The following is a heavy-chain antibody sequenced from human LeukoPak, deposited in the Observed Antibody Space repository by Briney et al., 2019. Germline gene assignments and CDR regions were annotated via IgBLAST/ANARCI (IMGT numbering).Heavy chain of an antibody. J-gene: IGHJ5*02. V-gene: IGHV1-69*06. CDR3: ARDRDTMVREAGFDP. D-gene: IGHD3-10*01. CDR2: IIPIFGTA. CDR1: GGTFSSYA. Sequence: ASVKVPCKASGGTFSSYAISWVRQAPGQGLEWMGGIIPIFGTANYAQKFQGRVTITADKSTSTAYMELSSLRSEDTAVYYCARDRDTMVREAGFDPWGQGTLVTVSS.